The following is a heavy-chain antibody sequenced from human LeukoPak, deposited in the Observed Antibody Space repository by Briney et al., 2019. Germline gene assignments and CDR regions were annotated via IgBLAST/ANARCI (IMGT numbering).Heavy chain of an antibody. J-gene: IGHJ5*02. CDR1: GYSISSYY. Sequence: SETLSLTCTVSGYSISSYYWSWIRQPPGKGLEWIGYIYYSGSTNYNPSLKSRVTISVATSKNQFSLKPSSVTAADTAVYYCARGAWQQPDHWGQGTLVSVSS. D-gene: IGHD6-13*01. V-gene: IGHV4-59*01. CDR2: IYYSGST. CDR3: ARGAWQQPDH.